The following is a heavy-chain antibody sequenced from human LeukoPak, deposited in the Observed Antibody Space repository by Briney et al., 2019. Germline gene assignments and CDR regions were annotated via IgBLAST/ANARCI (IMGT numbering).Heavy chain of an antibody. CDR2: IIPIFGTA. J-gene: IGHJ3*02. V-gene: IGHV1-69*13. CDR1: GGTFSSYA. D-gene: IGHD3-22*01. Sequence: ASVKVSCKASGGTFSSYAISWVRQAPGQGLEWMGGIIPIFGTANYAQKFQGRVTITADESTSTAYMELSSLRSEDTAVYYCARMITMIGPGRLDAFDIWGQGTMVTVSS. CDR3: ARMITMIGPGRLDAFDI.